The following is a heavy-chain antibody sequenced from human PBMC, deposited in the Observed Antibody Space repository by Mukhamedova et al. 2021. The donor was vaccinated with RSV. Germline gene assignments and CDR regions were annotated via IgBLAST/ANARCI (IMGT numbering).Heavy chain of an antibody. CDR2: ISDDGSNK. Sequence: VALISDDGSNKYYRDSVKGRFTISRDNSKNTLYLQLNSLSIEDTAVYYCAAGYSFGDYWGQGTLVTVSS. CDR3: AAGYSFGDY. D-gene: IGHD5-18*01. J-gene: IGHJ4*02. V-gene: IGHV3-30*03.